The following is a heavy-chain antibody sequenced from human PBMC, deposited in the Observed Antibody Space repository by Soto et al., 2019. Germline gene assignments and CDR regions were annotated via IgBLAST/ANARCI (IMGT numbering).Heavy chain of an antibody. J-gene: IGHJ6*03. CDR3: ARIYSSSSSYYYMDV. Sequence: SETLSLTCAVYGGSFSGYYWSWIRQPPGKGLEWIGEINHSGSTNYNPSLKSRVTISVDTSKNQFSLKLSSVTAADTAVYYCARIYSSSSSYYYMDVWGKGTTVTVS. CDR2: INHSGST. D-gene: IGHD6-6*01. V-gene: IGHV4-34*01. CDR1: GGSFSGYY.